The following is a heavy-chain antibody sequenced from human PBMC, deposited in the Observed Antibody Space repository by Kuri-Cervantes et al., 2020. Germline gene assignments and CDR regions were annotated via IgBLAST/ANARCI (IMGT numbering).Heavy chain of an antibody. CDR2: ISNDGKYI. D-gene: IGHD6-19*01. V-gene: IGHV3-30*19. Sequence: GESLKISCAASGFTFSSYGLHWVRQAPGKGLEWVSVISNDGKYIYYADSVKGRFTISRDNSKNTVYLQMNSLRAEDTAVYYCAKGPPRCSGCQKGYFDYWGQGTLVTVSS. CDR3: AKGPPRCSGCQKGYFDY. J-gene: IGHJ4*02. CDR1: GFTFSSYG.